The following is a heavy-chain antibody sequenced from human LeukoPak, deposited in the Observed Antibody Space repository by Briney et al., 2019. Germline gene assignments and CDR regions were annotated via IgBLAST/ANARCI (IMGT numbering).Heavy chain of an antibody. CDR2: IYYSGST. D-gene: IGHD3-9*01. CDR1: GGSIRSTDYY. J-gene: IGHJ4*02. Sequence: NPSETLSLTCTVSGGSIRSTDYYWGWVRQPPGKGLEWIGSIYYSGSTYYNPSLKSRVTISVDTSKNQFSLKLNSVTAADTAVYYCARTLYDILTASYFGSSQLFDTWGQGTLVTASS. V-gene: IGHV4-39*01. CDR3: ARTLYDILTASYFGSSQLFDT.